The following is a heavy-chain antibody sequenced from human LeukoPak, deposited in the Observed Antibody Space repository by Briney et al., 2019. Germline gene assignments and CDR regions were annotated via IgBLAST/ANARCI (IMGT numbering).Heavy chain of an antibody. CDR1: GFTFNEFW. Sequence: GGSLRLSCAASGFTFNEFWMFWVRQVPGKGLMWASRINGVGTATTYADTVKGRFTISRDNAKKTLYLQMNGLRDEDTAIYYCTRDLRNRGLDPWGQGTLVTVSS. CDR3: TRDLRNRGLDP. CDR2: INGVGTAT. V-gene: IGHV3-74*01. J-gene: IGHJ5*02. D-gene: IGHD2/OR15-2a*01.